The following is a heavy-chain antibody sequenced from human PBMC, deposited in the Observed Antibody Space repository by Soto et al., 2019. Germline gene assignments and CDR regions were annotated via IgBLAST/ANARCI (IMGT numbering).Heavy chain of an antibody. V-gene: IGHV3-23*01. D-gene: IGHD1-26*01. CDR2: ISGSGGST. CDR1: GFTFSSYA. CDR3: ATDEVGAVYYYSYGMDV. Sequence: EVQLLESGGGLVQPGGSLRLSCAASGFTFSSYAMSWVRQAPGKGLEWVSAISGSGGSTYYADSVKGRFTISRDNSKNTLYLQMNSLRAEDTAVYYCATDEVGAVYYYSYGMDVWGQGTTVTVSS. J-gene: IGHJ6*02.